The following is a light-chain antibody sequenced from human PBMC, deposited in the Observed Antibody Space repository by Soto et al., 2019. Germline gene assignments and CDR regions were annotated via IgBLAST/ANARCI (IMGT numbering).Light chain of an antibody. Sequence: EIVLTQSPATLSLSLGERATLSCRASQNINTYLVWYQQKPGQAPRLLIYDASKRATGIPDRFSGSGSGTDFTLTISSLAPEDFAFYYCQQRSSWPRAFGGGTKVEIK. V-gene: IGKV3-11*01. J-gene: IGKJ4*01. CDR2: DAS. CDR3: QQRSSWPRA. CDR1: QNINTY.